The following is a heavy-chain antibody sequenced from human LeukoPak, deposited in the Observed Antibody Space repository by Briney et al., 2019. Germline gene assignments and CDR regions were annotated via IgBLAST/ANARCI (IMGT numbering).Heavy chain of an antibody. D-gene: IGHD3-22*01. CDR1: GFTFSNYW. CDR2: INNGGSRT. Sequence: HTGGSLRLSCAASGFTFSNYWMHWVRQAPGKGLVWVSRINNGGSRTMYADSVKGRFTISRDNARNTLYLQMNSLRAEDTAIYYCATGGSDSSDYFLGFYWGQGTLVTVSS. CDR3: ATGGSDSSDYFLGFY. V-gene: IGHV3-74*03. J-gene: IGHJ4*02.